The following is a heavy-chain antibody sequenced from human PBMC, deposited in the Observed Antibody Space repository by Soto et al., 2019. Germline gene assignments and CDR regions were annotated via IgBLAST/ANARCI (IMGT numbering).Heavy chain of an antibody. V-gene: IGHV4-61*10. CDR1: GASITGSSY. J-gene: IGHJ4*02. D-gene: IGHD3-22*01. Sequence: PSETLSLTCTVSGASITGSSYWSWIRQPAGKGLEWIGEIDHSGSTNYNPSLKSRVTISVDTSKNQFSLKLSSVTAADTAVYYCASRTTSYYYDSSGYSNYPYFDYWGQGTLVTVSS. CDR3: ASRTTSYYYDSSGYSNYPYFDY. CDR2: IDHSGST.